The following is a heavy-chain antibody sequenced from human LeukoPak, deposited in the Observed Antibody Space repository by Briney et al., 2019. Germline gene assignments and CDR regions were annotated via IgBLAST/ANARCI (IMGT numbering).Heavy chain of an antibody. J-gene: IGHJ4*02. D-gene: IGHD5-12*01. V-gene: IGHV1-69*04. Sequence: SVKVSCKASGGTFSSSAIIWVRQAPGQGLEYMGRIIPTLDIADYAQKFQGRVTITADKSTSTAYMELSSLRSEDTAVYYCGRVRYSGYDFGESHFDYWGPGTLVTVSS. CDR3: GRVRYSGYDFGESHFDY. CDR1: GGTFSSSA. CDR2: IIPTLDIA.